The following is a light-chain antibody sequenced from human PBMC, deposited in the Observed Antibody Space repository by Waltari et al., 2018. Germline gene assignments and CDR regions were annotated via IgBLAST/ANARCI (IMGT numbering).Light chain of an antibody. CDR1: QSVLYSSNNKNY. CDR3: QQSYSIPLT. Sequence: DIVMTQSPDSLAVSLGERATSNCKSSQSVLYSSNNKNYLSWYQQKPGQPPKLLIYWASTRESGVPDRFSGSGSGTDFTLTISSLQAEDVAVYYCQQSYSIPLTFGGGTKVEIK. CDR2: WAS. J-gene: IGKJ4*01. V-gene: IGKV4-1*01.